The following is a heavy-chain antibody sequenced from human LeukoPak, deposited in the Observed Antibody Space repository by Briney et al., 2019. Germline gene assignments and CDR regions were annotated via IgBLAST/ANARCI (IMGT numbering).Heavy chain of an antibody. CDR2: IHESGST. D-gene: IGHD3-22*01. V-gene: IGHV4-59*01. Sequence: SETLSLTYTVSGGSISGYYWSWIRQPPGKALEWIGYIHESGSTDYNPSLKSRVTISRDTSKNQVSLKLTSVTTADTAVYYCARDLYDHDSSGYYEFWGQGTLVTVSS. CDR1: GGSISGYY. J-gene: IGHJ4*02. CDR3: ARDLYDHDSSGYYEF.